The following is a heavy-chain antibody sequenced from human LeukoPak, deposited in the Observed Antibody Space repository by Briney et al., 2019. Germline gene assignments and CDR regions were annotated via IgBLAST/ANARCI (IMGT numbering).Heavy chain of an antibody. Sequence: GGSLRLSCAASGFMFSDYGMHWLRQAPGKGLEWVAFIRYDETIKYYADSVKGRFTTSRDNSKNTLYLQMTSLRPEDTAVYSCAKTGFQWGNYYYYMDVWGKGTTVTVSS. V-gene: IGHV3-30*02. CDR3: AKTGFQWGNYYYYMDV. CDR2: IRYDETIK. J-gene: IGHJ6*03. D-gene: IGHD3-16*01. CDR1: GFMFSDYG.